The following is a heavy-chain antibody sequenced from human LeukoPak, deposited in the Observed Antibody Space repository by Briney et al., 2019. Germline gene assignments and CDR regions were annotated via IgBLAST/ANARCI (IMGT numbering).Heavy chain of an antibody. CDR3: ARSGATRDGYSYAFDI. V-gene: IGHV1-8*01. D-gene: IGHD5-24*01. Sequence: GASVKVSCKASGYTFTSYDINWVRQATGQGLEWMGWMNPNSGNTGSAQKFQGRVTMTRNTSISTAYMELSSLRSEDTAVYYCARSGATRDGYSYAFDIWGQGTMVTVSS. CDR1: GYTFTSYD. J-gene: IGHJ3*02. CDR2: MNPNSGNT.